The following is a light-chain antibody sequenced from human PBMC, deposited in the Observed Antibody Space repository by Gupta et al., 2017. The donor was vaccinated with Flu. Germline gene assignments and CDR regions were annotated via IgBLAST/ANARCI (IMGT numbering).Light chain of an antibody. Sequence: SYDLTQPPSVSVSPGQTASSTCSGDKLGHKYASWYQQKPGQSPLLIIYQDTKRPSGIPERFYAANSATKANMHISGTQAVDYSSESYQAWQSSTGVFGTGTKVTVL. V-gene: IGLV3-1*01. CDR3: QAWQSSTGV. CDR2: QDT. CDR1: KLGHKY. J-gene: IGLJ1*01.